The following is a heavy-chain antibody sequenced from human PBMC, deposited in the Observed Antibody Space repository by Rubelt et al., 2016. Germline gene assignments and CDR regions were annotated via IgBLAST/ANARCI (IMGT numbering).Heavy chain of an antibody. Sequence: QVQLQQWGPGLVKPSETLSLTCTVSGGSISSYYWSWIRQPPGKGLEWIGYIYYSGSTNYNPSLKSRVTLAVDTAKNQCSLKLSSGTAADTAVYYCARLGYSLPSYYYGMDVWGQGTTVTVSS. CDR1: GGSISSYY. J-gene: IGHJ6*02. CDR3: ARLGYSLPSYYYGMDV. V-gene: IGHV4-59*08. CDR2: IYYSGST. D-gene: IGHD1-26*01.